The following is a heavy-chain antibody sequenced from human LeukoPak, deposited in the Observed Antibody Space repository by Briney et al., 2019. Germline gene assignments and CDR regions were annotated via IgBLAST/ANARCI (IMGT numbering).Heavy chain of an antibody. CDR2: IIPILDIT. J-gene: IGHJ4*02. D-gene: IGHD3-10*01. CDR1: GGTFSSYG. V-gene: IGHV1-69*04. CDR3: AREGIVVRGPYYFDY. Sequence: SVKVSCKASGGTFSSYGISWVRQAPGQGFEWMGRIIPILDITNYAQKFQGRVTITTDKSTSTAYMDLSSLRSEDTAVYYCAREGIVVRGPYYFDYWGQGTLVTVSS.